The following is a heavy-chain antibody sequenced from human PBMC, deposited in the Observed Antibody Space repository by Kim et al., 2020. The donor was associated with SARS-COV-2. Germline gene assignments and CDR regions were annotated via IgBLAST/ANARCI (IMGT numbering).Heavy chain of an antibody. V-gene: IGHV3-13*01. Sequence: GGSLRLSCAASGFTFSSYDMHWVRQATGKGLEWVSAIGTAGDTYYPGSVKGRFTISRENAKNSLYLQMNSLRAGDTAVYYCARDGCSSTSCYGDYYMDVWGKGTTVTVSS. CDR3: ARDGCSSTSCYGDYYMDV. J-gene: IGHJ6*03. CDR1: GFTFSSYD. CDR2: IGTAGDT. D-gene: IGHD2-2*01.